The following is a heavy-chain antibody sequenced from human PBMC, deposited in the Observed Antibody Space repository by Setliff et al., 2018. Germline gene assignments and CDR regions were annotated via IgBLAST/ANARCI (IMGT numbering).Heavy chain of an antibody. CDR3: ARDRITIFGVVIPFDY. CDR1: GYTFTGYY. Sequence: GASVKVSCKASGYTFTGYYMHWVRQAPGQGLEWMGRINPNSGGTNYAQKFQGRVTMTRDTSISTAYMELSRLRSDDTAVYYCARDRITIFGVVIPFDYWGQGTLVTVSS. V-gene: IGHV1-2*06. CDR2: INPNSGGT. J-gene: IGHJ4*02. D-gene: IGHD3-3*01.